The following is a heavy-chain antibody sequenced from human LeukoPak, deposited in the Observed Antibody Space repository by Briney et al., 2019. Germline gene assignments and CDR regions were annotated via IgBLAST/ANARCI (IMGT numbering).Heavy chain of an antibody. J-gene: IGHJ6*02. CDR2: IYYSGST. Sequence: PSETLSLTCTVSGGSISSYYWSWIRQPPGKGLEWIGYIYYSGSTNYNPSLKSRVTISVDTSKNQFSLKLSSVTAADTAVYYCAGLDYGDYVDDYYGMDVWGQGTTVTVSS. CDR1: GGSISSYY. V-gene: IGHV4-59*08. CDR3: AGLDYGDYVDDYYGMDV. D-gene: IGHD4-17*01.